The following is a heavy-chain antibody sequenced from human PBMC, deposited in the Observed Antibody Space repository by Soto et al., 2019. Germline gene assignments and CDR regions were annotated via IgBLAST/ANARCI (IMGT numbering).Heavy chain of an antibody. D-gene: IGHD6-19*01. CDR1: GYSFTSYW. CDR2: IDPSDSYT. J-gene: IGHJ4*02. V-gene: IGHV5-10-1*01. CDR3: ARFGYKGSGWPQFVG. Sequence: GESLKISCKGSGYSFTSYWISWVRQMPGKGLEWMGRIDPSDSYTNYSPSFQGHVTISADKSISTAYLQWSSLKASDTAMYYCARFGYKGSGWPQFVGWGQGTLVTVSS.